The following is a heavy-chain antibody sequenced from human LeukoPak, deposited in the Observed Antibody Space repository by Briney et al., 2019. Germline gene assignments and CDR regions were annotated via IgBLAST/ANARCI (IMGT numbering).Heavy chain of an antibody. Sequence: GRSQRLSCAASGFTFSSYGMHWVRQAPGKGLEWVAVISYDGSNKYYADSVKGRFTISRDNSKNTLYLQMNSLRAEDTAVYYCAKWENDYGDYESLDDAFDIWGQGTMVTVSS. CDR1: GFTFSSYG. V-gene: IGHV3-30*18. D-gene: IGHD4-17*01. CDR3: AKWENDYGDYESLDDAFDI. CDR2: ISYDGSNK. J-gene: IGHJ3*02.